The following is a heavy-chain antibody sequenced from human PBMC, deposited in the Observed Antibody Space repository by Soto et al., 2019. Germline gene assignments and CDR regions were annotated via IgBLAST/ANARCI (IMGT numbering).Heavy chain of an antibody. Sequence: EGQLLESGGGLLQPGGSLRLSCAASGFTFSSYAMSWVRQAPGKGLEWVSAISGSGGSTYYADSVKGRFTISRDNSKNTLYLQMNSLRAEDTAVYYCTPLGGDSPFDIWGQGTMVTVSS. CDR2: ISGSGGST. D-gene: IGHD3-10*01. CDR1: GFTFSSYA. J-gene: IGHJ3*02. CDR3: TPLGGDSPFDI. V-gene: IGHV3-23*01.